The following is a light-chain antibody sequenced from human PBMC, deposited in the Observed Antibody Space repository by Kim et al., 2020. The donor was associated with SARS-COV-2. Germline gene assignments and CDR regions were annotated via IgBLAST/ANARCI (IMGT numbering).Light chain of an antibody. CDR3: QAWDSYVV. V-gene: IGLV3-1*01. CDR2: QDS. CDR1: KLGDKY. Sequence: VVVSPGQTASITCSGDKLGDKYACWYQQKPGQSPGLVIYQDSKRPSGIPERFSGSNSGNTATLTISGTQAMDEADYYCQAWDSYVVFGGGTQLTVL. J-gene: IGLJ2*01.